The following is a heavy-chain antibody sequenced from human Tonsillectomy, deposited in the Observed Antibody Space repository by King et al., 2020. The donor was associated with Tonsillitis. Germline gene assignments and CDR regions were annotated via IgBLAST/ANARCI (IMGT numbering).Heavy chain of an antibody. CDR2: IIGSGGRR. Sequence: VQLVESGGGLVQPGGSLRLSCAASGFTLSSYAMSWVRQAPGKGLEWGSGIIGSGGRRFYVYCVKGRFTISRDISKNTLYLQMNSLRAEDTAVYYCAKDLGELLPYYFDYWGQGTLVTVSS. J-gene: IGHJ4*02. D-gene: IGHD1-26*01. CDR1: GFTLSSYA. CDR3: AKDLGELLPYYFDY. V-gene: IGHV3-23*04.